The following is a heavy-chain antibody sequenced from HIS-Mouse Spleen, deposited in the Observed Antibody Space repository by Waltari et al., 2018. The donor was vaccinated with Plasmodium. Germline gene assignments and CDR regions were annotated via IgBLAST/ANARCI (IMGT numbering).Heavy chain of an antibody. CDR2: STAYNGNT. CDR1: GYTFTRDG. V-gene: IGHV1-18*01. D-gene: IGHD6-19*01. Sequence: QVQLVQSGTDMKKPGASVKVSCKASGYTFTRDGINWVRQAPGQGREWMGWSTAYNGNTNDAQNLQGRVPMTTDTSTSTAYMQLRSLRSDDTAVYYCARGSAGDAFDIWGQGTMVTVSS. CDR3: ARGSAGDAFDI. J-gene: IGHJ3*02.